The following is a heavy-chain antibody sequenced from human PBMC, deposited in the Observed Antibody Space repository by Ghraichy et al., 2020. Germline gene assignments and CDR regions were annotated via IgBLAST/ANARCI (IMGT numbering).Heavy chain of an antibody. V-gene: IGHV1-69*13. CDR1: GGTFSSYA. D-gene: IGHD1-20*01. CDR2: IIPIFGTA. J-gene: IGHJ6*02. CDR3: ARDRITGTTEGWYYYGMDV. Sequence: SVKVSCKASGGTFSSYAISWVRQAPGQGLEWMGGIIPIFGTANYAQKFQGRVTITADESTSTAYMELSSLRSEDTAVYYCARDRITGTTEGWYYYGMDVWGQGTTVTVSS.